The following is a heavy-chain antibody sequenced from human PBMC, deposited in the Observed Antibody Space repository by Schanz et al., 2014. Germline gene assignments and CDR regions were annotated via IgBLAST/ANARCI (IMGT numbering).Heavy chain of an antibody. CDR3: AKGPYYYYYMDV. CDR1: GFTFSSYW. J-gene: IGHJ6*03. V-gene: IGHV3-33*08. CDR2: IWSDGTNE. Sequence: VQLVESGGGLVQPGGSLRLSCSASGFTFSSYWMHWVRQVPGKGLVWVAVIWSDGTNEYYADSVKGRFTISGDSSKYTVYLQMNSLRADDTAVYYCAKGPYYYYYMDVWGNGTTVTVSS.